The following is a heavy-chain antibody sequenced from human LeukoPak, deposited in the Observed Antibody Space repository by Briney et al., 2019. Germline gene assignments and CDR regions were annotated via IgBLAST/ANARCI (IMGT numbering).Heavy chain of an antibody. D-gene: IGHD2-15*01. CDR2: IYYSGRT. CDR3: ASALQGGFDY. V-gene: IGHV4-59*01. CDR1: GGSISSYY. Sequence: PSETLSLTCSVSGGSISSYYWTWVRQPPGKGLEWIGYIYYSGRTNYNPSLKSRVTMSIDTSKNQFSLQLSSVTAADTAVYYCASALQGGFDYWGQGTLVTVSS. J-gene: IGHJ4*02.